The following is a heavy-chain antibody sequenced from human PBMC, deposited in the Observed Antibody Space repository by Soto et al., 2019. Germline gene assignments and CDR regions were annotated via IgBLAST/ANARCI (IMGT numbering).Heavy chain of an antibody. CDR3: ARNIFTSGAYYCDS. D-gene: IGHD3-10*01. CDR1: GFTFSDHF. CDR2: SKNKAYNYAT. V-gene: IGHV3-72*01. Sequence: EVQLVESGGALVQPGGSLRLSCGVSGFTFSDHFMDWVRQAPGKGLEWVARSKNKAYNYATEYAASVKGRFTISRDDSKNLLYLQMNTLRTEDTAMYYCARNIFTSGAYYCDSWGQGTLVTVSS. J-gene: IGHJ4*02.